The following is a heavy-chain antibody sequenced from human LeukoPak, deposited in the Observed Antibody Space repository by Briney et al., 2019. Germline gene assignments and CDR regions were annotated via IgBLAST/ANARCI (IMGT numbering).Heavy chain of an antibody. J-gene: IGHJ4*02. Sequence: SVKVSCKASEGTFSSYAISWVRQAPGQGLEWMGGIIPIFGTANYAQKFQGRVTITADESTSTAYMELSSLRSEDTAVYYCARQKSLGVAGTALAFDYWGQGTLVTVSS. D-gene: IGHD6-19*01. V-gene: IGHV1-69*13. CDR3: ARQKSLGVAGTALAFDY. CDR2: IIPIFGTA. CDR1: EGTFSSYA.